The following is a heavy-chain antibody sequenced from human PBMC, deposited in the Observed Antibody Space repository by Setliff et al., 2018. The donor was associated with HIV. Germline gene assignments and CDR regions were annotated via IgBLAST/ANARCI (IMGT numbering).Heavy chain of an antibody. V-gene: IGHV4-38-2*01. D-gene: IGHD6-19*01. CDR2: IYHSGST. J-gene: IGHJ4*02. Sequence: SETLSLTCAVSGYSISSGYYWGWIRQPPGKGLEWIGSIYHSGSTYYNPSLKSRVTISVDTSKNQFSLKLSSVTAADTAVYYCARGCWRGSGCSKWGQGTLVTVSS. CDR1: GYSISSGYY. CDR3: ARGCWRGSGCSK.